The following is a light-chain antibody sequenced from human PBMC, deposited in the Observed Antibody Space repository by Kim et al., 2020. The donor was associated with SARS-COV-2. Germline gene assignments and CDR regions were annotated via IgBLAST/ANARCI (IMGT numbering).Light chain of an antibody. Sequence: SYELTQPPSVSVAPGKTARITCGGNNIGSKSVHWYQQKPGQAPVLVIYYDRERPSGIPERFSGSNSGNTAALTISRVEAGDEADYYCQVWDKTSDNYVFGRGTKVTVL. V-gene: IGLV3-21*04. CDR2: YDR. CDR3: QVWDKTSDNYV. J-gene: IGLJ1*01. CDR1: NIGSKS.